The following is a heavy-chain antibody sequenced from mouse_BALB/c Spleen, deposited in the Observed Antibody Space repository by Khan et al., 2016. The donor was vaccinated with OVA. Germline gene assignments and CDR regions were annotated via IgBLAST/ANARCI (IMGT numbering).Heavy chain of an antibody. CDR2: IYPYNDAT. V-gene: IGHV1S136*01. J-gene: IGHJ3*01. Sequence: EVQLQESGPEVVKPGASVKLSCKASGYTFTSYVMHWVKQKPGQGLEWIGYIYPYNDATKYNEKFNGKVTLTSDKSSSTAYMELSSLTSEDSAVYCGAPVGSYYVSFVYWGQGTLVTVSA. CDR1: GYTFTSYV. CDR3: APVGSYYVSFVY. D-gene: IGHD1-1*01.